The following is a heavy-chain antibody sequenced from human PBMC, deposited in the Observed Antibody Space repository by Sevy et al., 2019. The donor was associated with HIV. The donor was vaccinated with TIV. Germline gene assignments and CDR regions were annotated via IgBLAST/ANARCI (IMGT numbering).Heavy chain of an antibody. Sequence: GGSLRLSCTTSGFTFSYSGMHWVRQAPGKGLEWVTFIQYDGRNTQYADSVKGRFTISRDNSKNMLYLQMNSLRGDDTAVYYCAKNRAAVDTGGFDYWGQGALVTVS. CDR3: AKNRAAVDTGGFDY. CDR1: GFTFSYSG. D-gene: IGHD2-2*02. J-gene: IGHJ4*02. V-gene: IGHV3-30*02. CDR2: IQYDGRNT.